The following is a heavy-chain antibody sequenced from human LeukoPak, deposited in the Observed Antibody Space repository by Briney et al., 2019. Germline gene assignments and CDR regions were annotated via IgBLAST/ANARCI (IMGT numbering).Heavy chain of an antibody. V-gene: IGHV4-34*01. J-gene: IGHJ5*02. CDR1: GGSFSGYY. CDR2: INHSGST. Sequence: PSETLSLTCAVYGGSFSGYYWSWIRQPPGKGLEWIGEINHSGSTNYSPSLKSRVTISVDTSKNQFSLKLSSVTAADTAVYYCARRPAAMSGNWFDPWGQGTLVTVSS. D-gene: IGHD2-2*01. CDR3: ARRPAAMSGNWFDP.